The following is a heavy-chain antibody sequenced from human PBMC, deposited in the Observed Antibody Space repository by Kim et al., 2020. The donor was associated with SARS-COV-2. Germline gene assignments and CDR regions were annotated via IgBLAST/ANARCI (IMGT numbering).Heavy chain of an antibody. J-gene: IGHJ4*02. D-gene: IGHD6-13*01. CDR3: AREARSGADIDY. V-gene: IGHV4-39*07. Sequence: YSTPALNSPVTISVDTSKNQFSLKLSSVTSADTAVYYCAREARSGADIDYWGQGTLVTVSS.